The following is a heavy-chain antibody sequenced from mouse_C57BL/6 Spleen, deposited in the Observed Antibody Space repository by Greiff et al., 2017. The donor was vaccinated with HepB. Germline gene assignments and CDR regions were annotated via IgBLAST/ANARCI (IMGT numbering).Heavy chain of an antibody. Sequence: VQLQQSGPGLVQPSQSLSITCTVSGFSLTSYGVHWVRQPPGKGLEWLGVIWSGGSTDYNAAFISRLSISKDNSKSQVFFKMNSLQADDTAIYYCAKNHYGSSYDAMDYWGQGTSVTVSS. CDR3: AKNHYGSSYDAMDY. D-gene: IGHD1-1*01. J-gene: IGHJ4*01. CDR1: GFSLTSYG. CDR2: IWSGGST. V-gene: IGHV2-4*01.